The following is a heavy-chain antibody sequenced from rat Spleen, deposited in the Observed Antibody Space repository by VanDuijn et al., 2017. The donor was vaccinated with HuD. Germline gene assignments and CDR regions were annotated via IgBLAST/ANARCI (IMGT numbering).Heavy chain of an antibody. J-gene: IGHJ1*01. CDR3: TRVSYLRNWYFDF. Sequence: EVQLVESDGGLVQPGRSLKLSCAASGFSFSDYYMAWVRQAPTKGLEWVASIGYDGGSTYYRDSVKGRFTISRDNAKSSLYLQMDSLRSEDTATYYCTRVSYLRNWYFDFWGPGTMVTVSS. CDR1: GFSFSDYY. CDR2: IGYDGGST. V-gene: IGHV5-20*01. D-gene: IGHD2-1*01.